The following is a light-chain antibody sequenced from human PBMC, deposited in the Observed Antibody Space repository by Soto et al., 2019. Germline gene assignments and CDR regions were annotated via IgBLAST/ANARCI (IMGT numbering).Light chain of an antibody. CDR3: APQCRYSFS. V-gene: IGKV3-20*01. CDR2: GAS. Sequence: PGTLSLSPGERATLAWWASQSVSSSYLAWYQQKPGQAPRLLIYGASSRATGIPDRFSGSGSGTDFTLTISRLVPEEFAAYYCAPQCRYSFSFGQ. J-gene: IGKJ5*01. CDR1: QSVSSSY.